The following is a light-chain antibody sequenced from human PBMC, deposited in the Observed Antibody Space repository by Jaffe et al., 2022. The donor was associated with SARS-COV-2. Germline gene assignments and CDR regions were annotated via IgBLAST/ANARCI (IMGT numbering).Light chain of an antibody. CDR3: QIWDSRSDDQV. CDR2: DDS. V-gene: IGLV3-21*02. CDR1: NIEIHN. Sequence: SYVLTQPPSVSVAPGQTARISCGGDNIEIHNVHWYQQKPGQAPVLVVCDDSARPSGIPERFSGSKSGNTATLTISRVEVGDEADFYCQIWDSRSDDQVFGGGTKLTVL. J-gene: IGLJ2*01.